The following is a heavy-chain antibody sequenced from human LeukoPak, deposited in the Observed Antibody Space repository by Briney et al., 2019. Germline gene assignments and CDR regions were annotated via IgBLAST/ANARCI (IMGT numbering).Heavy chain of an antibody. J-gene: IGHJ4*02. V-gene: IGHV3-21*01. Sequence: GGSLRLSCAASGFTFSSYNMNWVRQAPGKGLEWVSSISRSSTYIYYADSVKGRFTISSDNAKNSLYLQMNSLRAEDTAVYYCARDHSWNGASGAPYFDSWGQGTLVTVSS. CDR1: GFTFSSYN. D-gene: IGHD1-1*01. CDR3: ARDHSWNGASGAPYFDS. CDR2: ISRSSTYI.